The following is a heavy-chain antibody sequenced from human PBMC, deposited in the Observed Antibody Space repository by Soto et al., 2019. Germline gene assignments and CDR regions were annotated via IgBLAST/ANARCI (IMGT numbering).Heavy chain of an antibody. CDR2: ISTYSGDT. CDR3: AREKVRSIYGMDV. CDR1: GCTFFTYD. V-gene: IGHV1-18*01. D-gene: IGHD3-3*01. J-gene: IGHJ6*02. Sequence: AAVKVSCKASGCTFFTYDISWVLQAPGQGLEWMGWISTYSGDTKYAQKFQGRVTMTTDTSTTAAYLELRSLRSDDTAVYYCAREKVRSIYGMDVWGQGTSVTVSS.